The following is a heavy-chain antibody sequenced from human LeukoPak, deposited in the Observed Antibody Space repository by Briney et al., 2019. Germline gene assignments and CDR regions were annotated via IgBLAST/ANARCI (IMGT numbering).Heavy chain of an antibody. CDR3: ARGEEEMAIDY. Sequence: SETLSLTCTASGGSISSSSYYWRWIRQPPGKGLEWIGSIYYSWSTYYNPSLKSRVTISVDTSKNQFSLKLSSVTAADTAVYYCARGEEEMAIDYWGQGTLVTVSS. CDR1: GGSISSSSYY. V-gene: IGHV4-39*07. CDR2: IYYSWST. J-gene: IGHJ4*02. D-gene: IGHD5-24*01.